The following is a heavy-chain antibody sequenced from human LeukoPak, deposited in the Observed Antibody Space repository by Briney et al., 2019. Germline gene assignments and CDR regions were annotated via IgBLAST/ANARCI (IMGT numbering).Heavy chain of an antibody. D-gene: IGHD6-19*01. V-gene: IGHV3-53*01. J-gene: IGHJ4*02. CDR1: SFFVSSSS. Sequence: GGSLRLSWPASSFFVSSSSMSCVRLAPGKGLEWVSLIHSGGNTHYIDSVNGRFTVSRDDSKNTLFLQMNSLRADDTAVYYCSRYRGGWALGYRGQGTLVTVSS. CDR2: IHSGGNT. CDR3: SRYRGGWALGY.